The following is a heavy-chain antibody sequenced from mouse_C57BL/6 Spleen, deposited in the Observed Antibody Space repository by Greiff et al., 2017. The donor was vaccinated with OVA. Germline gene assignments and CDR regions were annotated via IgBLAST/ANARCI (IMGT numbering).Heavy chain of an antibody. J-gene: IGHJ2*01. D-gene: IGHD1-1*01. Sequence: QVQLQQPGAELVKPGASVKLSCKASGYTFTSYWMHWVKQRPGQGLEWIGMIHPNSGSTNYNEKFKSKATLTVDKSSSTAYMQLSSLTSEDSAVYYCARGEILRGGPGFDYWGQGTTLTVSS. V-gene: IGHV1-64*01. CDR1: GYTFTSYW. CDR3: ARGEILRGGPGFDY. CDR2: IHPNSGST.